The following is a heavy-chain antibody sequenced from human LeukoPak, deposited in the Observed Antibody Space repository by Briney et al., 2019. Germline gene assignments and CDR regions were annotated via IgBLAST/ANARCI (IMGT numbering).Heavy chain of an antibody. J-gene: IGHJ5*02. V-gene: IGHV3-74*01. CDR2: ISNDGGTT. D-gene: IGHD6-19*01. Sequence: PGGSLRLSCAASGFTFSSSGMHWVRQVPGKGLVWVSRISNDGGTTSYADSVKGRFTISRDNGKNALYLRMNSLRAEDTAIYYCATSVEGYNWFAPWGQGTLVTVSS. CDR3: ATSVEGYNWFAP. CDR1: GFTFSSSG.